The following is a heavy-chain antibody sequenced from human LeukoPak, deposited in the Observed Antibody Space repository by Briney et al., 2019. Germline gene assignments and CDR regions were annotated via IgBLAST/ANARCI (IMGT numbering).Heavy chain of an antibody. D-gene: IGHD2-2*01. CDR2: ISAYNGNT. V-gene: IGHV1-18*01. Sequence: ASVKVSCKASGYTFTSYGISWVRQAPGQGLEWMGWISAYNGNTNYAQKLQGRVTMTTDTSTSTAYMELRSLRSDGTAVYYCARDLCGCSCPSADYYYGMDVWGQGTTVTVSS. CDR1: GYTFTSYG. CDR3: ARDLCGCSCPSADYYYGMDV. J-gene: IGHJ6*02.